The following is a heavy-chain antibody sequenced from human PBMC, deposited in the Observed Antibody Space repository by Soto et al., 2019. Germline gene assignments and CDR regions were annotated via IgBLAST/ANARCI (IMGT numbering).Heavy chain of an antibody. V-gene: IGHV3-30*15. Sequence: QVQLVESGGGVVEPGRSLRLYCAASGFTFSSYAMHWVRQAPGKGLEWVAVISHDGSITYYSDSVKGRFTMSRDNSNNTLFLQMSRLRSEDTAIYYCAKDEYWESHFYYFMDLWGRGTAVTVSS. J-gene: IGHJ6*03. D-gene: IGHD1-26*01. CDR1: GFTFSSYA. CDR2: ISHDGSIT. CDR3: AKDEYWESHFYYFMDL.